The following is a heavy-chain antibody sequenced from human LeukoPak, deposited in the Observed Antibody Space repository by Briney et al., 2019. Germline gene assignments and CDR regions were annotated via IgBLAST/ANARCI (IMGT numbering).Heavy chain of an antibody. CDR3: ARTGSTVTMLYPFDH. D-gene: IGHD4-17*01. J-gene: IGHJ4*02. V-gene: IGHV4-59*01. CDR2: IYYSGST. CDR1: GGSIRGYY. Sequence: SETLSLTCTVSGGSIRGYYWSWIRQPPGKGLEWIGYIYYSGSTNYNPSLKSRVSVSVDTSKNQFSLKLSSVAAAATAVYYCARTGSTVTMLYPFDHWGQGTLVTVSS.